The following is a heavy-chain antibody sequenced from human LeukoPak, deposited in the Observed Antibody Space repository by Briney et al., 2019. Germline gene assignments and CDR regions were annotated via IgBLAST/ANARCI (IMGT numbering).Heavy chain of an antibody. Sequence: PSETLSLTCAVSGGSISSSNWWSWVRQPPGKGLEWIGEIYHSGSTNYNPSLKSRVTISVDKSKNQFSLKLSSVAAADTAVYYCARDKDAQESYGMDVWGQGTTVTVSS. D-gene: IGHD2-15*01. CDR3: ARDKDAQESYGMDV. V-gene: IGHV4-4*02. CDR1: GGSISSSNW. J-gene: IGHJ6*02. CDR2: IYHSGST.